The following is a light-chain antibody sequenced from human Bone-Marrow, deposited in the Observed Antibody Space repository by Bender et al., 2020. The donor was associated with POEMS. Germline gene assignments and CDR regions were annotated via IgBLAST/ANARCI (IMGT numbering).Light chain of an antibody. CDR3: SLYTSDNTVV. V-gene: IGLV2-14*03. Sequence: QSALTQPASVSGSPGQSITISCTGTSSDVGAYNYVSWYQHHPGKAPKLIISDVSNRPSGVPNRFSGSKSGNTASLTISGLQAEDESDYYCSLYTSDNTVVFGGGTKVTVL. CDR2: DVS. J-gene: IGLJ2*01. CDR1: SSDVGAYNY.